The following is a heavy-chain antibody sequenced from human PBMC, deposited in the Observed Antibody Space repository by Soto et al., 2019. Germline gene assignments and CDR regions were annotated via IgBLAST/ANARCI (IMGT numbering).Heavy chain of an antibody. CDR1: GYTFTGYY. V-gene: IGHV1-18*04. J-gene: IGHJ6*02. CDR3: ARDVYSSRTPRYYYYYGMDV. CDR2: ISAYNGNT. D-gene: IGHD6-13*01. Sequence: ASVKVSCKASGYTFTGYYMHWVRQAPGQGLEWMGWISAYNGNTNYAQKLQGRVTMTTDTSTSTAYMELRSLRSDDTAVYYCARDVYSSRTPRYYYYYGMDVWGQGTTVTVSS.